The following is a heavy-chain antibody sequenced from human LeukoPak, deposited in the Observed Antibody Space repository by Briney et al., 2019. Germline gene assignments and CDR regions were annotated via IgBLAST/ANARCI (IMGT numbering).Heavy chain of an antibody. V-gene: IGHV3-53*01. Sequence: GGSLRLSCAASGFTVSSNYMSWVRQAPGKGLEWVSVIYSGGSTYYADSVKGRFTISRDRSKNTLYLQMNSLRAEDTAVYYCAKATPPIAVAGTPWFDPWGQGTLVTVSS. J-gene: IGHJ5*02. CDR3: AKATPPIAVAGTPWFDP. D-gene: IGHD6-19*01. CDR1: GFTVSSNY. CDR2: IYSGGST.